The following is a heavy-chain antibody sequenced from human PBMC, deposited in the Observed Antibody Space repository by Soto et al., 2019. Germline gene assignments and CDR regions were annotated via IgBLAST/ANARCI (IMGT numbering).Heavy chain of an antibody. D-gene: IGHD3-3*01. J-gene: IGHJ6*03. CDR3: ARGTLFWSGYYYYYYMDV. Sequence: SETLSLTCTVSGGSISSSSYYWGWIRQPPGKGLEWIGSIYYSGSTYYNPSLKSRVTISVDTSKNQFSLKLSSVTAADTAVYYCARGTLFWSGYYYYYYMDVWGKGTTVTVSS. CDR2: IYYSGST. CDR1: GGSISSSSYY. V-gene: IGHV4-39*01.